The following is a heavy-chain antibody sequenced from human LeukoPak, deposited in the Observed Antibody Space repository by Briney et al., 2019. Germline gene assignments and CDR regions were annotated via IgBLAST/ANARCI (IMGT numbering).Heavy chain of an antibody. CDR2: ISGSGGST. CDR3: AKDREPIIAVAGGFDY. Sequence: GGSLRLSCAASGFTFSSYGMSWVRQAPGKGLEWVSAISGSGGSTYYADSVKGRSTISRDNSKNTLYLQMNSLRAEDTAVYYCAKDREPIIAVAGGFDYWGQGTLVTVSS. V-gene: IGHV3-23*01. J-gene: IGHJ4*02. CDR1: GFTFSSYG. D-gene: IGHD6-19*01.